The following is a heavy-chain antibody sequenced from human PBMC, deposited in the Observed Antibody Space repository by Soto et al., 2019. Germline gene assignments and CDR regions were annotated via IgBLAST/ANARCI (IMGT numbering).Heavy chain of an antibody. Sequence: QVQLQESGQGLVKPSQTLSLTCTVSGGSIRNDNFYWSFLRQRPGKGLEWIGYISYSGYTASHPSLESRAFISVVPSNSQYSLTLNSVTAADTAVYYCARDWEGIVTVRGAFGVWGRGTLVTVSS. CDR3: ARDWEGIVTVRGAFGV. CDR1: GGSIRNDNFY. J-gene: IGHJ3*01. CDR2: ISYSGYT. D-gene: IGHD2-21*02. V-gene: IGHV4-31*03.